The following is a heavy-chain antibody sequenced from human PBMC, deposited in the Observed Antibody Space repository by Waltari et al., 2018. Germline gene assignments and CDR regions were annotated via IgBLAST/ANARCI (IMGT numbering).Heavy chain of an antibody. J-gene: IGHJ3*02. CDR1: GGSISSYY. Sequence: QVQLQESGPGLVKPSETLSLTCTVSGGSISSYYWSWIRQPPGKGLEWIGYIYYSGSTNYNPSLKSRVTISVDTSKNQFSLKLSSVTAVDTAVYYCARCFESSGWDDAFDIWGQGTMVTVSS. CDR2: IYYSGST. D-gene: IGHD6-19*01. CDR3: ARCFESSGWDDAFDI. V-gene: IGHV4-59*01.